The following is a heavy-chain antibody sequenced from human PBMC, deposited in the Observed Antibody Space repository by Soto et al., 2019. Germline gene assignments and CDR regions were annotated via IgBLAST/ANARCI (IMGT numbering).Heavy chain of an antibody. V-gene: IGHV4-39*01. CDR2: IYYSGST. J-gene: IGHJ6*02. CDR3: ARRTKGEYSSGWYYYYGMDV. CDR1: GGSISSSSYY. Sequence: QLQLQESGPGLVKPSETLSLTCTVSGGSISSSSYYWGWIRQPPGKGLEWIGSIYYSGSTYYNPSLKSRVTISVDTSKNQFSLKLSSVTAADTAVYYCARRTKGEYSSGWYYYYGMDVWGQGTTVTLSS. D-gene: IGHD6-19*01.